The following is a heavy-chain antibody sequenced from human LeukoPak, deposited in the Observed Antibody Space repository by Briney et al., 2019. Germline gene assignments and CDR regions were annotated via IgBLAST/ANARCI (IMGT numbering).Heavy chain of an antibody. Sequence: ASVKVSCKASGYTFTGYYMHWVRQAPGQGLEWMGWINTNTGNPTYAQGFTGRFVFSLDTFVSTAYLQISSLKAEDTAVYYCARVGYSSSWKGWFDPWGQGTLVTVSS. CDR1: GYTFTGYY. J-gene: IGHJ5*02. CDR3: ARVGYSSSWKGWFDP. D-gene: IGHD6-13*01. V-gene: IGHV7-4-1*02. CDR2: INTNTGNP.